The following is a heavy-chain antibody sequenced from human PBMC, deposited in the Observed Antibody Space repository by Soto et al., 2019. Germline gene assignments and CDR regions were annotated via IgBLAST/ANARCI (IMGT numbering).Heavy chain of an antibody. V-gene: IGHV3-74*01. CDR1: GFILSSYW. J-gene: IGHJ2*01. CDR2: ITNDGSST. Sequence: EVQLVESGGGLVQPGGSLRLSCAASGFILSSYWLHWVRQVPGKGLVWVSRITNDGSSTSYADSVNGRLTISTDNAKNALYLQMNSLSTEDTAVYYGARGMQGSRYFDLWGRGTLVTVSS. CDR3: ARGMQGSRYFDL.